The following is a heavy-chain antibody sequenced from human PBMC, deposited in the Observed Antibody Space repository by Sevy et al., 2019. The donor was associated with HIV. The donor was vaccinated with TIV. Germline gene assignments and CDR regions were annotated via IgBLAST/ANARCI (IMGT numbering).Heavy chain of an antibody. CDR2: INSDGSST. J-gene: IGHJ6*02. D-gene: IGHD6-6*01. Sequence: GGSLRLSCAASGFTFSSYWMHWVRQAPGKGLVWVSRINSDGSSTSYADSGKGRFTISRDNAKNTLYLQMNSLRAEDTAVYYCARGSRTEYSSSFDYYYGMDVWGQGTTVTVSS. CDR1: GFTFSSYW. V-gene: IGHV3-74*01. CDR3: ARGSRTEYSSSFDYYYGMDV.